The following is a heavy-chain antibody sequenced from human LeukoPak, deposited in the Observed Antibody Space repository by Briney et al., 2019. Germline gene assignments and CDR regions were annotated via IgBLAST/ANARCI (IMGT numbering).Heavy chain of an antibody. CDR3: ARGGTYYDFWSGYPDYYYYGMDV. D-gene: IGHD3-3*01. CDR1: GYSFTSYW. Sequence: PGESLKISCKCSGYSFTSYWIGWVRQMPGKGLEWMGIIYPGDSDTRYSPSFQGQVTISADKSISTAYLQWSSLKASDTAMYYCARGGTYYDFWSGYPDYYYYGMDVWGQGTTVTVSS. J-gene: IGHJ6*02. CDR2: IYPGDSDT. V-gene: IGHV5-51*01.